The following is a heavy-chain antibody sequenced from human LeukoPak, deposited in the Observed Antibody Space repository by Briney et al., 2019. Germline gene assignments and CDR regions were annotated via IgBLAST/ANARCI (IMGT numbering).Heavy chain of an antibody. J-gene: IGHJ4*02. CDR3: AKDVTGSIDY. CDR2: ITASGGST. V-gene: IGHV3-23*01. D-gene: IGHD3-9*01. CDR1: GFTFSSYA. Sequence: GGSLRLSCAASGFTFSSYAMTWVRQAPGKGLDWVSSITASGGSTYYADSVKGRFTISRDNSKNSLYLQMNSLRPEDTAVYYCAKDVTGSIDYWGQGTLVTVSS.